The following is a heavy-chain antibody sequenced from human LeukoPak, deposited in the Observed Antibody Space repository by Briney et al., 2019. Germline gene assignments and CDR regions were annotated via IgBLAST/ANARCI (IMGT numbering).Heavy chain of an antibody. J-gene: IGHJ6*03. CDR2: IYYSGST. V-gene: IGHV4-39*01. CDR1: GGSISSSSYY. D-gene: IGHD3-3*01. Sequence: SETLSLTCTVSGGSISSSSYYWGWIRQPPGKGLEWIGSIYYSGSTYYNPSLKSRVTISVDTSKNQFSLKLSSVTAADTAVYYCARHVRDFWSGRPYYYYMDVWGKGTTVTVSS. CDR3: ARHVRDFWSGRPYYYYMDV.